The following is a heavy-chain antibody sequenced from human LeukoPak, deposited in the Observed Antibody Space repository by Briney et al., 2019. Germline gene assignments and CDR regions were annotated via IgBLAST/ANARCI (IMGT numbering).Heavy chain of an antibody. CDR2: INPNSGGT. D-gene: IGHD3-3*01. Sequence: ASVKVSCKASGYTFTGYYMHWVRQAPGQGLEWMGRINPNSGGTNYAQKFQGRVTMTRDTSISTAYMELSRLRSDDTAVYYCARGNYDFWSGPKFNWFDPWGQGTPVTVSS. V-gene: IGHV1-2*06. CDR1: GYTFTGYY. CDR3: ARGNYDFWSGPKFNWFDP. J-gene: IGHJ5*02.